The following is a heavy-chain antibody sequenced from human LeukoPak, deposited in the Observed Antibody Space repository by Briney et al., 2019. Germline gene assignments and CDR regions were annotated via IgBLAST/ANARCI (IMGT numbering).Heavy chain of an antibody. Sequence: ASVKVSCKASGYTFTNYYIHWVRQAPGQGLEWMGKINPVGGSTSYAQNFQGRISMTRDMSTSTVYMELSSLRSEDTAFYYCARDMSTRGGGFDAFDIWGQGTVVTVSS. CDR2: INPVGGST. CDR3: ARDMSTRGGGFDAFDI. J-gene: IGHJ3*02. CDR1: GYTFTNYY. D-gene: IGHD3-16*01. V-gene: IGHV1-46*01.